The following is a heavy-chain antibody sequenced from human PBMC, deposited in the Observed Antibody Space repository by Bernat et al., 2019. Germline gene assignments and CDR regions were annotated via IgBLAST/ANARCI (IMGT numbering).Heavy chain of an antibody. V-gene: IGHV3-30-3*01. J-gene: IGHJ4*02. CDR3: ARPWPADTLDY. CDR1: GFTFSSYA. Sequence: QVQLVESGGGVVQPGRSLRLSCAASGFTFSSYAMHWVRQAPGKGLEWVAVISYDGSNKYYADSGKGRFTISRDNSKNTLYLQMNSLRAEDTAVYYCARPWPADTLDYWGQGTLVTVSS. CDR2: ISYDGSNK. D-gene: IGHD5-18*01.